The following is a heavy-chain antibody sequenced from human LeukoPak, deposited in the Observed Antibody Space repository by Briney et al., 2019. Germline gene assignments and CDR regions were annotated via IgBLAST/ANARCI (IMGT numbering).Heavy chain of an antibody. Sequence: PGGSLRLSCAASGFTFSSYGMHWVRQAPGKGLEWVAVISYDGSNKYYADSVKGRFTISRDNSKNTLYLQMNSLRAEDTAVYYCARSDYIGPNYWGQGTLVTVSS. J-gene: IGHJ4*02. CDR3: ARSDYIGPNY. CDR1: GFTFSSYG. CDR2: ISYDGSNK. V-gene: IGHV3-30*03. D-gene: IGHD4-11*01.